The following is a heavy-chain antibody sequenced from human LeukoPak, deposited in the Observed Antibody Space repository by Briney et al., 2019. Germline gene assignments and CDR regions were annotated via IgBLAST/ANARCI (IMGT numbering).Heavy chain of an antibody. J-gene: IGHJ4*02. Sequence: GGSLRLSCAASGFIVRDYWMNWVRQAPGQGLEWLANIKQDGGARYYVGSVKGRFTISSDSAKSLVYLQSDSMRAEHTATYYCARGYNGGSAYWGQGTLVTVSS. CDR1: GFIVRDYW. V-gene: IGHV3-7*01. CDR2: IKQDGGAR. D-gene: IGHD5-24*01. CDR3: ARGYNGGSAY.